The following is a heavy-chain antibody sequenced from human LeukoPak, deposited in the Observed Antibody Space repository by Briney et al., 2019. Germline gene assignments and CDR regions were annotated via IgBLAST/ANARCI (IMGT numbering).Heavy chain of an antibody. V-gene: IGHV1-24*01. CDR1: GYTLTDLS. CDR2: FHPEDGET. D-gene: IGHD5-18*01. CDR3: AILYSYGSSLDY. J-gene: IGHJ4*02. Sequence: ASVKVSCKVSGYTLTDLSMHWVRQAPGKGLEWMGGFHPEDGETIYAQKFQGRVTMTEDTSTDTAYMELSSLRSEDTAVYYCAILYSYGSSLDYWGQGTLVTVSS.